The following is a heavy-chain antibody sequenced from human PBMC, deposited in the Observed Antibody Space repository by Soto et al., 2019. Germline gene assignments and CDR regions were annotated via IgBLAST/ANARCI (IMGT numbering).Heavy chain of an antibody. D-gene: IGHD1-26*01. CDR2: ISGDGGST. J-gene: IGHJ4*02. Sequence: GGSLRLSCAASGLTFSNYAMSWVRQAPGKGLEWVPTISGDGGSTYYADSVKGRFTISRDNSKYTLYLQMNSLRVEDTALFYCAKLVGYDYWGQGTLVTVSS. CDR1: GLTFSNYA. CDR3: AKLVGYDY. V-gene: IGHV3-23*01.